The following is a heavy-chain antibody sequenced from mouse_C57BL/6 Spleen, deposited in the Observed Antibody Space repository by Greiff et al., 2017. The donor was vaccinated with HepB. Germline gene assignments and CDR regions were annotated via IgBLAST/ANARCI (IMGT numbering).Heavy chain of an antibody. CDR1: GYSFTGYY. D-gene: IGHD3-3*01. V-gene: IGHV1-42*01. CDR2: INPSTGGT. CDR3: AREGGDALFAY. J-gene: IGHJ3*01. Sequence: EVQLQESGPELVKPGASVKISCKASGYSFTGYYMNWVKQSPEKSLEWIGEINPSTGGTTYNQKFKAKATLTVDKSSSTAYMQLKSLTSEDSAVYYCAREGGDALFAYWGQGTLVTVSA.